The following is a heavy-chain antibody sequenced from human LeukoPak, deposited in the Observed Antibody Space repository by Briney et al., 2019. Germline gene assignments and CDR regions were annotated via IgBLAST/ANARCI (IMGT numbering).Heavy chain of an antibody. V-gene: IGHV4-34*01. CDR2: INHSGST. J-gene: IGHJ4*02. CDR1: GGSFSGYY. D-gene: IGHD3-10*01. CDR3: ARFSRLRGTFDY. Sequence: PSETLSLTCAVYGGSFSGYYWSWIRQPPGKGLEWIGEINHSGSTNYNPSLKSRVTISVDTSKNQFSLKLSPVTAADTAVYYCARFSRLRGTFDYWGQGTLVTVSS.